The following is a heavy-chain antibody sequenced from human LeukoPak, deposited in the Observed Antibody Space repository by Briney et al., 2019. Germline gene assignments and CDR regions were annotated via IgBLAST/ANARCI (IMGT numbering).Heavy chain of an antibody. CDR3: AKSGRQLSDPRRLDL. Sequence: TGGSLRLSCAASGFTFSSYAMSWVRQAPGKGLEWVSAISGSGGSTYYADSVKGRFTISRDNSKNTLYLQMNSLRAEDTAVYYCAKSGRQLSDPRRLDLWGRGTPVTVSS. D-gene: IGHD5-18*01. CDR1: GFTFSSYA. CDR2: ISGSGGST. J-gene: IGHJ2*01. V-gene: IGHV3-23*01.